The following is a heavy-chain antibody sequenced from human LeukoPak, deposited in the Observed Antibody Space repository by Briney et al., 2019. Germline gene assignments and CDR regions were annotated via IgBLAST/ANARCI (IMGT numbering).Heavy chain of an antibody. V-gene: IGHV1-69*01. J-gene: IGHJ4*02. Sequence: ASVKVSCKASGGTFSSYAISWVRQAPGQGLEWMGGIIPIFGTANYAQKFQGRVTITADESTSTAYMELSSLRSEDTAVYYCARGDRGGVGATTPCDYWGQGTLVTVSS. CDR1: GGTFSSYA. CDR3: ARGDRGGVGATTPCDY. CDR2: IIPIFGTA. D-gene: IGHD1-26*01.